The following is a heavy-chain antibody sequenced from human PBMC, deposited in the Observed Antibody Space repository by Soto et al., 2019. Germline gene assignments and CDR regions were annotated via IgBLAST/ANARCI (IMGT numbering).Heavy chain of an antibody. V-gene: IGHV3-30*03. CDR1: GFTFSDYA. D-gene: IGHD2-15*01. CDR2: VSHDGRNT. J-gene: IGHJ4*02. CDR3: ARDLSFYCSDSDCYSSGFDS. Sequence: GGSLRLSCAASGFTFSDYAMHWVRQAPGKGLEWVAVVSHDGRNTHYADSVKGRFTISRDNSKNTLYLQMNSLRAEDTALYYCARDLSFYCSDSDCYSSGFDSWGQGTPVTVSS.